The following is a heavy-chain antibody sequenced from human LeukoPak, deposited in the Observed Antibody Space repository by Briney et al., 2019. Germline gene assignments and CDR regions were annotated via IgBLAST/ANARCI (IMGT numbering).Heavy chain of an antibody. V-gene: IGHV1-3*01. CDR1: GYTFTSYA. CDR2: INAGNGNT. Sequence: ASVKVSCKASGYTFTSYAMHWVRQAPGQRLEWMGWINAGNGNTKYSQKFQGRVTITTDESTNTAYMELSSLRSEDTAVYYCARGGDSPSGTSGWYYCVYWGQGTLVTVSS. D-gene: IGHD6-19*01. J-gene: IGHJ4*02. CDR3: ARGGDSPSGTSGWYYCVY.